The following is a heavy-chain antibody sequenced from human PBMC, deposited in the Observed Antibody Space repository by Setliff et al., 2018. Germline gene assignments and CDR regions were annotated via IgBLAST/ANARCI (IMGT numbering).Heavy chain of an antibody. Sequence: PGGSLRLSCAASGFTFSNYAMSWVRQAPGKGLEWVSAISGSGGSIYYADSVKGRFTISRDNSKNTLYLQMNSLRAGDTAVYYCAKRSSGNYFDYWGQGTLVTVSS. CDR3: AKRSSGNYFDY. J-gene: IGHJ4*02. D-gene: IGHD6-13*01. CDR2: ISGSGGSI. V-gene: IGHV3-23*01. CDR1: GFTFSNYA.